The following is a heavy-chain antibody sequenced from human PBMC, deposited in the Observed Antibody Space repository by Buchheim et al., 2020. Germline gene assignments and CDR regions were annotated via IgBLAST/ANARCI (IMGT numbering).Heavy chain of an antibody. D-gene: IGHD1-1*01. CDR1: GFTFSNYA. V-gene: IGHV3-23*04. CDR3: TKVERQRVSFYYYGMDV. J-gene: IGHJ6*02. Sequence: VQLVESGGGVVQPGGSLTLSCAVSGFTFSNYAMNWVRQAPGKGLHWVSSISYGGVGTYYADSVKGRFTISRDNSKNTLYLQMNSLRAEDTAIYYCTKVERQRVSFYYYGMDVWGQGTT. CDR2: ISYGGVGT.